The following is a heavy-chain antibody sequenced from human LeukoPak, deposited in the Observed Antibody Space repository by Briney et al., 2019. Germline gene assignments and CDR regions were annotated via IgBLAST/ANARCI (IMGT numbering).Heavy chain of an antibody. V-gene: IGHV6-1*01. D-gene: IGHD2-15*01. Sequence: SQTLSLTCAISGDTVSSNSAAWNWIRQSPSRGLEWLGRTYYRSKWNNDYAVSVKSRISINVDTSKNQFSLQLSSVTPEDTAVYYCARIHCRGGSCHFDYWGQGSLVTVSS. CDR1: GDTVSSNSAA. CDR2: TYYRSKWNN. J-gene: IGHJ4*02. CDR3: ARIHCRGGSCHFDY.